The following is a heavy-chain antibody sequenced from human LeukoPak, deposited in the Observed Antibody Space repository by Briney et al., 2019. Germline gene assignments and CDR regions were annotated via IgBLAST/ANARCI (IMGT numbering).Heavy chain of an antibody. V-gene: IGHV4-59*01. CDR1: GGSISSYY. CDR3: ARGIAGTGYYYYYYMDV. CDR2: IYYSGST. Sequence: SETLSLTCTVSGGSISSYYGSWIRQPPGKGLEWGGYIYYSGSTNYNPSLKSRVTISVVTSKNQFSLKLSSVTAADTAVYYCARGIAGTGYYYYYYMDVWGKGTTVTVSS. J-gene: IGHJ6*03. D-gene: IGHD6-13*01.